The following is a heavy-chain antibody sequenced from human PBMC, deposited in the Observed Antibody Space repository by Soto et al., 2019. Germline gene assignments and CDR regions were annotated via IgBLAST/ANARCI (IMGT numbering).Heavy chain of an antibody. Sequence: QVQLVQSGAEVKKPGASVKVSCKASGYTFTSYGISWVRQAPGQGLEWMGWIGAYNGNTNYAQKLQGRVTMTTDTTTRKAYMELRSRSSDDTAVYYCAGDQGIRGIAAHFDPWGQGTLVTVSS. J-gene: IGHJ5*02. V-gene: IGHV1-18*01. CDR1: GYTFTSYG. CDR2: IGAYNGNT. CDR3: AGDQGIRGIAAHFDP. D-gene: IGHD6-13*01.